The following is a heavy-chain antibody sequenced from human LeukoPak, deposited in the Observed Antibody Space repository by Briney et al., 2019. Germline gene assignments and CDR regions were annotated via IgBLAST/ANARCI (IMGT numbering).Heavy chain of an antibody. D-gene: IGHD3-10*01. CDR2: INHSGST. J-gene: IGHJ4*02. CDR1: GGSFSGYY. V-gene: IGHV4-34*01. CDR3: ARGQDTLRYYGSGSYYNSPFDY. Sequence: SETLSLTCAVYGGSFSGYYWSWIRQPPGKGLEWIREINHSGSTNYNPSLKSRVTISVDTSKNQFSLKLSSVTAADTAVYYCARGQDTLRYYGSGSYYNSPFDYWGQGTLVTVSS.